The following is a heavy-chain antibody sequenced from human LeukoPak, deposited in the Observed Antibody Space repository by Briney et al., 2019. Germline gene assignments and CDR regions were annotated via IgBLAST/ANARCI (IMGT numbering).Heavy chain of an antibody. CDR1: GSTFSSYA. V-gene: IGHV3-30*04. CDR2: ISYDGSNK. CDR3: ARGSRDIVVVPAAPNDY. D-gene: IGHD2-2*01. Sequence: GGSLRLSCAASGSTFSSYAMHWVRQAPGKGLEWVAVISYDGSNKYYADSVKGRFTISRDNSKNTLYLQMNSLRAEDTAVYYCARGSRDIVVVPAAPNDYWGQGTLVTVSS. J-gene: IGHJ4*02.